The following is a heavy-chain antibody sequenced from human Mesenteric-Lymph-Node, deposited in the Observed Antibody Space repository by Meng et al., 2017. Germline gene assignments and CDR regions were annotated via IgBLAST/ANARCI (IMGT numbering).Heavy chain of an antibody. J-gene: IGHJ4*02. CDR3: AREQIAPYQGGLDS. CDR2: INQDGSEE. CDR1: GFTFSNYW. Sequence: GESLKISCAASGFTFSNYWMTWVRQAPGKGLEWVANINQDGSEEYYVDSVKGRFTISRDNARSSLFLQLNSLRVEDTAVYYCAREQIAPYQGGLDSWGQGTLVTVSS. D-gene: IGHD2-21*01. V-gene: IGHV3-7*01.